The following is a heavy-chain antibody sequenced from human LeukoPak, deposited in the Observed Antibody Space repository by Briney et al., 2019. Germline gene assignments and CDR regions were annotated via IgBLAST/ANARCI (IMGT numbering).Heavy chain of an antibody. D-gene: IGHD6-6*01. CDR3: ARGKAARRTNWFDP. CDR2: MNPNSGNT. V-gene: IGHV1-8*01. Sequence: ASVKVSCKASGYTFTSYDINWVRQATGQGLEWMGWMNPNSGNTGYAQKFQGGVTMTRNTSMSTAYMELSSLRSEDTAVYYCARGKAARRTNWFDPWGQGTLVTVSS. CDR1: GYTFTSYD. J-gene: IGHJ5*02.